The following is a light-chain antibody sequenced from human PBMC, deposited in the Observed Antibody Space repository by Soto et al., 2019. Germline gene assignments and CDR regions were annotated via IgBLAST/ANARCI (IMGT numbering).Light chain of an antibody. CDR2: EVS. Sequence: QSALTQPASVSGSPGQSITISCNGTSSDVGGYNYVSWYQQLPGKAPKLMIYEVSNRPSGVSNRFSGSKSGNTASLTISGLQAEDEADYYCSSYTGSSTPYVFGTGTKLTVL. J-gene: IGLJ1*01. CDR3: SSYTGSSTPYV. V-gene: IGLV2-14*01. CDR1: SSDVGGYNY.